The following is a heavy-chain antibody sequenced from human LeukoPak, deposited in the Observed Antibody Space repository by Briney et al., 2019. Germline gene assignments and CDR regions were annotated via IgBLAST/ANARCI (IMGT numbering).Heavy chain of an antibody. CDR2: MYHTGTT. CDR3: ARGGTGAQRYLDY. J-gene: IGHJ4*02. Sequence: KPSETLSLTCGVSGYSISSGYYWGWIRQPPGKGLEWVSSMYHTGTTYYNPSLKSRVTISVDTSKNQFYLGLTSVTAADTAVYYCARGGTGAQRYLDYWGQGTLVTVSS. V-gene: IGHV4-38-2*01. D-gene: IGHD3-9*01. CDR1: GYSISSGYY.